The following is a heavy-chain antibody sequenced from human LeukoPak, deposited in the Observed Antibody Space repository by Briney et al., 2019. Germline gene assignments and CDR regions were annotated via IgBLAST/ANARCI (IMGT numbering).Heavy chain of an antibody. CDR1: GFTFSRYW. J-gene: IGHJ4*02. D-gene: IGHD3-9*01. CDR2: IKQDGSEK. CDR3: ARSGLRYFDCPDY. V-gene: IGHV3-7*05. Sequence: GGSLRLSCAASGFTFSRYWMSWVRQAPGKGLEWVATIKQDGSEKYYVDSVKGRFTISRDNAKNSPSLQMNSLRAEDTAVYYCARSGLRYFDCPDYWGQGALVTVSS.